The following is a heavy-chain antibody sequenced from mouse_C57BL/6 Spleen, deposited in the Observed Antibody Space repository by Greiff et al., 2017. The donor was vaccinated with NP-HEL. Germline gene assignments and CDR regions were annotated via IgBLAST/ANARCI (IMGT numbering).Heavy chain of an antibody. CDR2: IDPSDSYT. CDR1: GYTFTSYW. V-gene: IGHV1-69*01. J-gene: IGHJ3*01. Sequence: VKLQQPGAELVMPGASVKLSCKASGYTFTSYWMHWVKQRPGQGLEWIGEIDPSDSYTNYNQKFKGKSTLTVDKSSSTAYMQLSSLTSEDSAVYYCAREEVWFAYWGQGTLVTVSA. CDR3: AREEVWFAY.